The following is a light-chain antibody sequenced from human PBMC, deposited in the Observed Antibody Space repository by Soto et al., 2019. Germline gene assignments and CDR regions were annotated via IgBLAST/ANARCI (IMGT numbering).Light chain of an antibody. CDR1: QGTSSY. CDR2: GAS. CDR3: PQLNAYPLT. V-gene: IGKV1-9*01. J-gene: IGKJ5*01. Sequence: DIQLTQSASLLATAVGDRVTITRVASQGTSSYLAWVQQKPGRAPKLLIYGASTLQSGVPARFSGSGSGTDFTLTISNLQPEDFATYYCPQLNAYPLTFGQGTRLEIK.